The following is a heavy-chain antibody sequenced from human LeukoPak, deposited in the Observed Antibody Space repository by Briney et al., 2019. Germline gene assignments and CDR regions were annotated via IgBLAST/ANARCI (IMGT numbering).Heavy chain of an antibody. CDR2: IYPGDSDT. Sequence: GESLKISCKGSGYSFTSYWIGWVRQMPGKGLEWMGIIYPGDSDTRYSPSFQGQVTISADKSISTAYLQWSSLKASDTAMYYCARPYYDFWSGDDAFDIWGQGTMVTVSS. D-gene: IGHD3-3*01. CDR3: ARPYYDFWSGDDAFDI. J-gene: IGHJ3*02. V-gene: IGHV5-51*01. CDR1: GYSFTSYW.